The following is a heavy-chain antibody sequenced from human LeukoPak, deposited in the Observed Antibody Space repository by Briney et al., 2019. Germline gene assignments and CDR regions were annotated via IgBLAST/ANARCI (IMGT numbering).Heavy chain of an antibody. CDR2: IYTSGST. J-gene: IGHJ4*02. CDR1: GGSISSYY. Sequence: NSSETLSLTCTVSGGSISSYYWSWIRQPAGMGLEWIGRIYTSGSTNYNPSLKSRVTISVDKSKNQFSLKLSSVTAADTAVYYCARDYSSSFGLDYWGQGTLVTVSS. CDR3: ARDYSSSFGLDY. D-gene: IGHD6-6*01. V-gene: IGHV4-4*07.